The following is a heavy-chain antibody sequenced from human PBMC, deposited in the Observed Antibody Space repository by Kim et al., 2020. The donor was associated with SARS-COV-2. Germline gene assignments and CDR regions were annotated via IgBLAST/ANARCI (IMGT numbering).Heavy chain of an antibody. Sequence: SETLSSTCTVSGGSISSSSYYWGWIRQPPGKGLEWIGSIYYSGSTYYNPSLKSRVTISVDTSKNQFSLKLSSVTAADTAVYYCARHSSPWLVKLYYFDYWGQGTLVTVSS. V-gene: IGHV4-39*01. CDR2: IYYSGST. CDR3: ARHSSPWLVKLYYFDY. CDR1: GGSISSSSYY. D-gene: IGHD2-15*01. J-gene: IGHJ4*02.